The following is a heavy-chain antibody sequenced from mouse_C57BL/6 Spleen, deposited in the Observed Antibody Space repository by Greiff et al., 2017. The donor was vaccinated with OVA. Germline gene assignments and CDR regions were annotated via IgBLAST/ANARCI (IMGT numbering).Heavy chain of an antibody. Sequence: VQLQQSGPELVKPGASVKISCKASGYSFTGYYMNWVKQSPEKSLEWIGEINPSTGGTTYNQKFKAKATLTVDKSSSTAYMQLKSLTSEDSAVYYCARKEDDYDNYYAMDYWGQGTSVTVSS. J-gene: IGHJ4*01. CDR3: ARKEDDYDNYYAMDY. CDR1: GYSFTGYY. V-gene: IGHV1-42*01. D-gene: IGHD2-4*01. CDR2: INPSTGGT.